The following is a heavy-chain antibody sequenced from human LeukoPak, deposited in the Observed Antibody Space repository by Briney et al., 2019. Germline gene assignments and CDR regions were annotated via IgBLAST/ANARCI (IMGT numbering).Heavy chain of an antibody. J-gene: IGHJ4*02. V-gene: IGHV3-53*05. D-gene: IGHD3-22*01. Sequence: GGSLRLSCAASGFTVSSNYMSWVRQAPGKGREWVSVIYSGGRTYYADSVRGRFTISRDNSKNTLYLQMNSLRAEDTAVYYCARESHAYDSSGYFDYWGQGTLVTVSS. CDR3: ARESHAYDSSGYFDY. CDR1: GFTVSSNY. CDR2: IYSGGRT.